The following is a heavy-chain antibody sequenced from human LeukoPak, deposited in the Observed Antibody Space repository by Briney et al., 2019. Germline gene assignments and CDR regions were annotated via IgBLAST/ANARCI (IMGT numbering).Heavy chain of an antibody. V-gene: IGHV1-18*01. J-gene: IGHJ6*03. D-gene: IGHD2-2*01. CDR1: GYTFTSYG. CDR3: ARDGSSTSCYECRDYYYYYYMDV. CDR2: ISAYNGNT. Sequence: ASVKVSCKASGYTFTSYGISWVRQAPGQGLEWMGWISAYNGNTNYAQKLQGRVTMTTDTSTSTAYMELRSLRSDDTAVYYCARDGSSTSCYECRDYYYYYYMDVWGKGTTVTVSS.